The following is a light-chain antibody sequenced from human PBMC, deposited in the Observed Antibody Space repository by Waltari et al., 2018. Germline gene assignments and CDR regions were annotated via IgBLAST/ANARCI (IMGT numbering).Light chain of an antibody. CDR1: QSVNSIY. J-gene: IGKJ5*01. V-gene: IGKV3-20*01. Sequence: ETVLTKYPGTLSLSQGERATLSCRASQSVNSIYLAWYQQKPAQAPRVLIYGASSRATGIPDRFSGSGSGTDFTLSISRLEPEDFAVYYCQQYGSTPITFGQGTRLEI. CDR3: QQYGSTPIT. CDR2: GAS.